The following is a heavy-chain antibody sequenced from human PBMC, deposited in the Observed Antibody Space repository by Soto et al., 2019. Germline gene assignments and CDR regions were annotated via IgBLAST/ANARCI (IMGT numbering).Heavy chain of an antibody. CDR1: GGSISSSSYY. J-gene: IGHJ5*02. V-gene: IGHV4-39*01. Sequence: SETLSLTCTVSGGSISSSSYYWGWIRQPPGKGLEWIGSIYYSGSTYYNPSLKSRVTISVDTSKNQFSLKLSSVTAADTAVYYCARHGYIAAALFDPWGQGTLVTVSS. D-gene: IGHD6-13*01. CDR3: ARHGYIAAALFDP. CDR2: IYYSGST.